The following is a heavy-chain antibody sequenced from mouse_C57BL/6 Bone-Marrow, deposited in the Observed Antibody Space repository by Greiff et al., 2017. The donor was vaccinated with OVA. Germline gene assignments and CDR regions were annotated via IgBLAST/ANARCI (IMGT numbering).Heavy chain of an antibody. J-gene: IGHJ4*01. Sequence: QVTLKESGPGILQSSQTLSLTCSSSGFSLSTSGMGVSWLRQPSGKGLEWLAHIYWDDDKRYNPSLKSRLTISNDTSRNQVFLNNTRGDTADTATYHCARGPDYYGSSSYAMDYWGQGNSVTVSS. CDR1: GFSLSTSGMG. CDR2: IYWDDDK. CDR3: ARGPDYYGSSSYAMDY. V-gene: IGHV8-12*01. D-gene: IGHD1-1*01.